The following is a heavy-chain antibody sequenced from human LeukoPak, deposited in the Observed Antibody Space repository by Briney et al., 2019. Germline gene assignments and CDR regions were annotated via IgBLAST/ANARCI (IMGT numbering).Heavy chain of an antibody. CDR2: INPNSGGA. V-gene: IGHV1-2*06. CDR3: VRDRGGYCSRSNCRAGWFDP. CDR1: GYTLTGYY. Sequence: ASVKVSCKASGYTLTGYYMHWVRQAPGQGLEWMGRINPNSGGADYAQKFQGRVTMTRDTSISTAYMELSRLTSDDTAVYYCVRDRGGYCSRSNCRAGWFDPWGQGTLVTVSS. J-gene: IGHJ5*02. D-gene: IGHD2-2*01.